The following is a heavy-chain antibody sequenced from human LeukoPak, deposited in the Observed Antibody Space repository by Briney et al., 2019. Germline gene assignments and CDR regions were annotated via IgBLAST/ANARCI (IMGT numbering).Heavy chain of an antibody. CDR1: GFTVSSNY. J-gene: IGHJ4*02. D-gene: IGHD3-10*01. V-gene: IGHV3-23*01. CDR2: ISGSGGST. Sequence: GGSLRLSCAASGFTVSSNYMSWVRQAPGKGLEWVSAISGSGGSTYYADSVKGRFTISRDNSKNTLYLQMNSLRAEDTAVYYCAKDRLLWFGELDYWGQGTLVTVSS. CDR3: AKDRLLWFGELDY.